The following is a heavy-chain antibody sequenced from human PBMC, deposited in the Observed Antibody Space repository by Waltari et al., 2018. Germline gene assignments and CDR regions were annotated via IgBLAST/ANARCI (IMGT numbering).Heavy chain of an antibody. CDR1: GFTFSSYG. Sequence: QVQLVESGGGVVQPGGSLRLSCAASGFTFSSYGMHWVRQAPGKGLEWVAFIRYDGSNKYYADSVKGRFTISRDNSKNTLYLQMNSLRAEDTAVYYCAKGVSTQWLDSGPEAPDYWGQGTLVTVSS. CDR2: IRYDGSNK. CDR3: AKGVSTQWLDSGPEAPDY. D-gene: IGHD6-19*01. V-gene: IGHV3-30*02. J-gene: IGHJ4*02.